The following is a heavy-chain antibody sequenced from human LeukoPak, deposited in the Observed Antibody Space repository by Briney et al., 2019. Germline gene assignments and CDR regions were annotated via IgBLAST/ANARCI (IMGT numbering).Heavy chain of an antibody. CDR2: IYYSGST. Sequence: SETLSLTCTVSGGSISSHYWSWIRQPPGKGLEWLGYIYYSGSTNYNPSLKSRVTISVDTSKNQFSLKLSSVTAADTAVYYCARGHCSSTSCSRNWFDPWGQGTLVTVSS. J-gene: IGHJ5*02. CDR1: GGSISSHY. CDR3: ARGHCSSTSCSRNWFDP. V-gene: IGHV4-59*11. D-gene: IGHD2-2*01.